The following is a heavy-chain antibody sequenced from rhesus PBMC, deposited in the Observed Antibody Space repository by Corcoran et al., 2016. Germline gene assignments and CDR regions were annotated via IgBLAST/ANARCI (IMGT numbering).Heavy chain of an antibody. D-gene: IGHD3-34*01. CDR3: AREGSAIYFDY. CDR1: GYTFTDYD. CDR2: INPKTGGT. Sequence: QVPLVQSGAEVKKPGSSVKVSCKASGYTFTDYDMHWGRQAPGQGLEWMGDINPKTGGTNYAQKFQGRVTMTRDTSTSTAYMELSSLRSEDTAVYYCAREGSAIYFDYWGQGVLVTVSS. V-gene: IGHV1-138*01. J-gene: IGHJ4*01.